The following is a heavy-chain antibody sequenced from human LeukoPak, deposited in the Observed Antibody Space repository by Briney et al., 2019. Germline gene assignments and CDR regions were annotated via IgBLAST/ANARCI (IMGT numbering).Heavy chain of an antibody. D-gene: IGHD6-19*01. CDR3: ARGRGSGWYDYYYYYMDV. CDR1: GGSISSSNW. V-gene: IGHV4-4*02. Sequence: SETLSLTCAVSGGSISSSNWWSWVRQPPGKGLEWIGEIYHSGSTNYNPSLKSRVTISVDKSKNQFSLKLSSVTAADTAVYYCARGRGSGWYDYYYYYMDVWGKGTTVTISS. CDR2: IYHSGST. J-gene: IGHJ6*03.